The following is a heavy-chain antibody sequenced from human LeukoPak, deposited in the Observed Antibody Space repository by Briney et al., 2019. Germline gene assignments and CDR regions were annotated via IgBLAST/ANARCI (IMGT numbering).Heavy chain of an antibody. J-gene: IGHJ4*02. CDR3: ARVRERGSHPFDY. CDR2: IYHSGST. V-gene: IGHV4-38-2*02. D-gene: IGHD1-26*01. Sequence: SETLSLTCTVSGYSISSGYYWGWIRQPPGKGLEWIGSIYHSGSTYYNPSLKSRVTISVDTSKNQFSLKLSSVTAADTAVYYYARVRERGSHPFDYWGQGTLVTVSS. CDR1: GYSISSGYY.